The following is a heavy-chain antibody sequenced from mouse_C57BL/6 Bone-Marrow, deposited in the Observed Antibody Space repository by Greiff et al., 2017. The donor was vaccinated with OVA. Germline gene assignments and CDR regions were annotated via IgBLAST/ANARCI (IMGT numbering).Heavy chain of an antibody. Sequence: DVKLVESGGGLVKPGGSLKLSCAASGFTFSSYAMSWVRQTPEKRLEWVATISDGGSYTYYPDNVKGRFTISRDNAKNNLYLKMSQLESGDTAMYYCARGRGAYWGQGTLVTVSA. V-gene: IGHV5-4*03. CDR1: GFTFSSYA. J-gene: IGHJ3*01. CDR2: ISDGGSYT. CDR3: ARGRGAY.